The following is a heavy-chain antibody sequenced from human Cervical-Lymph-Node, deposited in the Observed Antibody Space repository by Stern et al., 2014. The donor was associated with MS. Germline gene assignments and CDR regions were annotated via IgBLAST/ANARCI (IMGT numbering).Heavy chain of an antibody. D-gene: IGHD7-27*01. CDR1: GYTFTSYY. CDR2: INPSGGRT. V-gene: IGHV1-46*01. J-gene: IGHJ4*02. Sequence: QVQLVPSGAEVKKPGASVKVSCKASGYTFTSYYIHWVRQSPGQGLEWMGIINPSGGRTSYAMKYQGTVTMTRDTSTSTVYMELSSLRSEDTAVYYCARGDGNWVDYWGQGTLVTVSS. CDR3: ARGDGNWVDY.